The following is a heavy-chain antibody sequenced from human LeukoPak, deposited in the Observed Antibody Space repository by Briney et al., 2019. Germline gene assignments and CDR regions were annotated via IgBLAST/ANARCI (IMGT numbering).Heavy chain of an antibody. CDR2: ISGSGGTP. D-gene: IGHD3-10*01. Sequence: GRCLRLAFAASGFTFLSYGMGSVRPAAGDGRELGSAISGSGGTPYYADSVKGRFTISRDNSKNPLYLQMNRLRAEDTAVYYCAKDPRKRYYYGSESCWGQGTLVTVSS. J-gene: IGHJ4*02. V-gene: IGHV3-23*01. CDR1: GFTFLSYG. CDR3: AKDPRKRYYYGSESC.